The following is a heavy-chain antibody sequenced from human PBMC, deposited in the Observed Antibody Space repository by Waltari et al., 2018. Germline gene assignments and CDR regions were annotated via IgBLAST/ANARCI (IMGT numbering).Heavy chain of an antibody. J-gene: IGHJ4*02. CDR1: GYTFTSYD. CDR2: MNPNSGNT. V-gene: IGHV1-8*01. Sequence: QVQLVQSGAEVKKPGASVKVSCKASGYTFTSYDINWVRQATGQGLEWMGWMNPNSGNTGYEQKFQGRVTMTRNTSISTAYMELSSLRSEDTAVYYCARGLTSYYGSGSYRWGQGTLVTVSS. CDR3: ARGLTSYYGSGSYR. D-gene: IGHD3-10*01.